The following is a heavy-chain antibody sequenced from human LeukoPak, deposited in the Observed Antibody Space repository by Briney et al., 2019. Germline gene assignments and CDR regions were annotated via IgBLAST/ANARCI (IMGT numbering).Heavy chain of an antibody. J-gene: IGHJ4*02. CDR1: GFTFSSYW. D-gene: IGHD3-10*01. CDR2: IKQDGSEK. Sequence: PGGSLRLSGAASGFTFSSYWMSWVRQAPGKGLEWVANIKQDGSEKYYVDSVKGRFTISRDNAKNSLYLQMNSLRAEDTAVYYCARDSNYYGSGSYYSESDYYFDYWGQGTLVTVSS. V-gene: IGHV3-7*01. CDR3: ARDSNYYGSGSYYSESDYYFDY.